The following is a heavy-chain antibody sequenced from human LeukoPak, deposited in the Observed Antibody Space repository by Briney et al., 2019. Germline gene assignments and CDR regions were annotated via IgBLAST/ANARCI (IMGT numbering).Heavy chain of an antibody. CDR1: GGSFSGYY. Sequence: PSETLSLTCAVYGGSFSGYYWTWIRQPPGRGLEWIGEINHSGSTNYNPSLKSRVTISVDTSKNQFSLKLSSVTAADTAVYYCARREYCSSTSCDPASWGQGTLVTVSS. CDR2: INHSGST. V-gene: IGHV4-34*01. CDR3: ARREYCSSTSCDPAS. J-gene: IGHJ5*02. D-gene: IGHD2-2*01.